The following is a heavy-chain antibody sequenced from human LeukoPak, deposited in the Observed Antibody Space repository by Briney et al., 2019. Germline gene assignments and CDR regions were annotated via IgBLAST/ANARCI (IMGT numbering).Heavy chain of an antibody. J-gene: IGHJ4*02. CDR2: IYYSGST. CDR3: ARHRTTHLIDY. CDR1: GGSISSSSYY. Sequence: PSETLSLTCTVSGGSISSSSYYWGWIRQPPGKGLEWIGSIYYSGSTYYNPSLKSRVTISVDTSKNQFSLKLSSVPAADTAVYYCARHRTTHLIDYWGQGTLVTVSS. D-gene: IGHD1-7*01. V-gene: IGHV4-39*01.